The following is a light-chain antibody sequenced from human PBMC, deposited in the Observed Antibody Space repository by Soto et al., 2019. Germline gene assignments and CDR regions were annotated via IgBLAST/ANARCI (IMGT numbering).Light chain of an antibody. CDR1: QSVLFSSNNENY. Sequence: DMVMTQTPDSLAVSLGERAIINCKTSQSVLFSSNNENYLAWYQQKPGHPPKLLIYWASIRESGVPDRFSGSGSETDFTLTISSLQAEDVAVYYCQQYYDSPWTFGQGTKVEIK. CDR2: WAS. V-gene: IGKV4-1*01. CDR3: QQYYDSPWT. J-gene: IGKJ1*01.